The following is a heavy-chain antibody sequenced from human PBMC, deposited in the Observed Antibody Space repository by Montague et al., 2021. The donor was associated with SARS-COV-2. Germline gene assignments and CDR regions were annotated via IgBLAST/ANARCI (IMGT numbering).Heavy chain of an antibody. CDR2: VLSSGST. CDR3: ARSTVGTSHFDY. D-gene: IGHD1-26*01. Sequence: SETLSLTCTVSGGSIFSNSFDWGWIRQSPGQGLEWIGNVLSSGSTFYNPSLRSRVTMSEDMSKNQFSLKLMSVTAADTAVYYCARSTVGTSHFDYWGQGTLVTVSS. J-gene: IGHJ4*02. V-gene: IGHV4-39*01. CDR1: GGSIFSNSFD.